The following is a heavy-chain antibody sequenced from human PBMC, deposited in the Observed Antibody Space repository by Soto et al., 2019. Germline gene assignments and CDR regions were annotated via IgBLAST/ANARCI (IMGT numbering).Heavy chain of an antibody. V-gene: IGHV1-69*13. J-gene: IGHJ6*02. D-gene: IGHD6-13*01. CDR3: ASRIAAADDYYYYGMDV. CDR1: GGTFSSYA. Sequence: GASVKGSCKAAGGTFSSYAISWGRQAPGHGLEWMGGIIPIFGTANYAQKFQGRVTITADESTSTAYMELSSLRSGDTAVYYCASRIAAADDYYYYGMDVWGQGTTVTVSS. CDR2: IIPIFGTA.